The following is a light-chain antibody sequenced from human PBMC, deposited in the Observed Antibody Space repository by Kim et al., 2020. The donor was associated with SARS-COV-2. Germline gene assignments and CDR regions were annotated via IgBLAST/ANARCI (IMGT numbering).Light chain of an antibody. V-gene: IGLV2-14*03. CDR3: SSYSSTTPVV. CDR2: DVS. CDR1: SRDVGGYNF. Sequence: GHSIAISCTGTSRDVGGYNFVSWYQQRPGKAPKLMIYDVSSRPSGVSTRFSGSKSGTTASLTISGLQAEDEADYYCSSYSSTTPVVFGGGTKVTVL. J-gene: IGLJ2*01.